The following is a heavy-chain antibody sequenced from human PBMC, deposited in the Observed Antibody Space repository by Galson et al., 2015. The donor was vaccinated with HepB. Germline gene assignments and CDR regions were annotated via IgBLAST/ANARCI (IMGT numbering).Heavy chain of an antibody. J-gene: IGHJ4*02. D-gene: IGHD1-26*01. Sequence: SVKVSCKASGGTFSSYAISWVQQAPGQGLEWMGGIIPIFGTANYAQKFQGRVTITADESTSTAYMELSSLRSEDTAVYYCARRGIVGATYDYWGQGTLVTVSS. CDR2: IIPIFGTA. CDR3: ARRGIVGATYDY. V-gene: IGHV1-69*13. CDR1: GGTFSSYA.